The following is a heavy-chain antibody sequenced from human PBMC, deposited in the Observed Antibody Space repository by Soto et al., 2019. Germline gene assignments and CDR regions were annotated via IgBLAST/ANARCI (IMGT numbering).Heavy chain of an antibody. CDR2: IIPIFGTT. Sequence: GASVKVSCKASGGTFSSYAISWVRQAPGQGLEWMGGIIPIFGTTNYAQKFQGRVTITADESTSTAYMELSSLGSEDTAVYYCARDSDTKGVVPYHFDYWGQGTLVTVSS. J-gene: IGHJ4*02. D-gene: IGHD3-3*01. V-gene: IGHV1-69*13. CDR1: GGTFSSYA. CDR3: ARDSDTKGVVPYHFDY.